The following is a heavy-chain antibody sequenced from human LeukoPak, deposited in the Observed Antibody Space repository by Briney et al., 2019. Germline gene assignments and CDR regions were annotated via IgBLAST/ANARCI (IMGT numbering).Heavy chain of an antibody. D-gene: IGHD4/OR15-4a*01. CDR3: ARRVRYYYYMDV. Sequence: SETLSLTCAVYGGSFSGCYWSWIRQPPGKGLEWIGEIDHSGSTNYNPSLKSRVTISVDTSKNQFSLKLSSVTAADTAVYYCARRVRYYYYMDVWGKGTTVTISS. V-gene: IGHV4-34*01. CDR2: IDHSGST. J-gene: IGHJ6*03. CDR1: GGSFSGCY.